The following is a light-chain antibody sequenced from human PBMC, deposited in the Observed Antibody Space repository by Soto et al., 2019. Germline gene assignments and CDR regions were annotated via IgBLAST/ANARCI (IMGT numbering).Light chain of an antibody. CDR1: QSISSN. CDR2: GAS. J-gene: IGKJ2*01. Sequence: EVVMTQSPATLSVSPGGRATLSCRASQSISSNLVWYQQKPGQAPRLLIYGASTRATGIPARFSGSGSGTDFTLTITSLQSEDFAVYYCQQYNNWPPYTFGQGTKLEIK. CDR3: QQYNNWPPYT. V-gene: IGKV3-15*01.